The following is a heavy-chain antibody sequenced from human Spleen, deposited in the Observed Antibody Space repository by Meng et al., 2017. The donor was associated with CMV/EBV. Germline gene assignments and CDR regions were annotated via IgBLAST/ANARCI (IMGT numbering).Heavy chain of an antibody. CDR3: ARGNSGREWFDP. CDR2: INHSGST. CDR1: GGSFSGYY. V-gene: IGHV4-34*01. Sequence: VQLQQWGAGLLKPSETLSLTCAVYGGSFSGYYWSWIRQPPGKGLEWIGEINHSGSTNYNPSLRSRVTISVDTSKNQFSLKLSSVTAADTAVYYCARGNSGREWFDPWGQGTLVTVSS. J-gene: IGHJ5*02. D-gene: IGHD6-19*01.